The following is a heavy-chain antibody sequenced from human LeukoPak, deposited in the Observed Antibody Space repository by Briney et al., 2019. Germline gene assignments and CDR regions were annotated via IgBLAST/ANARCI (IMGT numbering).Heavy chain of an antibody. D-gene: IGHD1-26*01. CDR3: ARVKYSGRCLDY. Sequence: PGGSLRLSCVASGFTFSDYYMSWIRQAPGKGLEWVSYISSSGSTIYYADSVKGRFTISRDNAKNSLYLQMNSLRAEDTAVYYCARVKYSGRCLDYWGQGTLVTVSS. J-gene: IGHJ4*02. CDR1: GFTFSDYY. V-gene: IGHV3-11*01. CDR2: ISSSGSTI.